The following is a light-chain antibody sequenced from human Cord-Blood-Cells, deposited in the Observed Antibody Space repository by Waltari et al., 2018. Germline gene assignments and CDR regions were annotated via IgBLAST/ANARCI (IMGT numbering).Light chain of an antibody. Sequence: EIVLTQPPGTRSLSPGERATLTCRASQSVSSSYLAWYQQKPGQAPRLLIYGASSRATGIPDRFSGSGSGTDFTLTISRLEPEDFAVYYCQQYGSSPWTFGQGTKVEIK. CDR1: QSVSSSY. J-gene: IGKJ1*01. V-gene: IGKV3-20*01. CDR2: GAS. CDR3: QQYGSSPWT.